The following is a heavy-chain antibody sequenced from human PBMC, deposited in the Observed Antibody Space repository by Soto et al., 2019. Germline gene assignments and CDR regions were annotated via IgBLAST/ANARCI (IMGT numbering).Heavy chain of an antibody. CDR1: GGSISSGGYY. D-gene: IGHD3-10*01. Sequence: LSLTCTVSGGSISSGGYYWSWIRQHPGKGLEWIGYIYYSGSTYYNPSLKSRVTISVDTSKNQFSLKLSSVTAADTAVYYCARSAVWFGESGILNWFDPWGQGTLVTVSP. J-gene: IGHJ5*02. V-gene: IGHV4-31*03. CDR2: IYYSGST. CDR3: ARSAVWFGESGILNWFDP.